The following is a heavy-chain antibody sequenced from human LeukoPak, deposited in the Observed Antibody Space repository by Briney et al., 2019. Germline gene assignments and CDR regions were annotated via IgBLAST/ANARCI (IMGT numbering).Heavy chain of an antibody. V-gene: IGHV4-39*07. CDR2: INHSGST. CDR3: ARPFLYYGSGSYVY. CDR1: GGSISGSSYY. Sequence: SETLSLTCTVSGGSISGSSYYWGWIRQPPGKGLEWIGEINHSGSTNYNPSLKSRVTISVDTSKNQFSLKLSSVTAADTAVYYCARPFLYYGSGSYVYWGQGTLVTVSS. J-gene: IGHJ4*02. D-gene: IGHD3-10*01.